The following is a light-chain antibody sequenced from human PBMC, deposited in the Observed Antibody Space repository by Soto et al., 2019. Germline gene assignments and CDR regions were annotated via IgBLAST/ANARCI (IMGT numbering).Light chain of an antibody. CDR3: LQDYSYPWT. CDR2: AAS. Sequence: AIQMTQSPSSLSASVGDRATIICRASQDIRNDLGWYQEKPGKAPKLLIYAASTLHSGVPSRFSGSGSGTDFTLTISSLQPEDFATYSCLQDYSYPWTFGQGTRVEIK. V-gene: IGKV1-6*01. J-gene: IGKJ1*01. CDR1: QDIRND.